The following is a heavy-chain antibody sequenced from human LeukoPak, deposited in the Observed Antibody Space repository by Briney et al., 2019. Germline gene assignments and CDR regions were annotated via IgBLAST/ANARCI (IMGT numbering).Heavy chain of an antibody. CDR1: GDSISSSSYY. CDR2: IYYSGST. CDR3: ARSTYYYDSSGYSYYSYYYMDV. J-gene: IGHJ6*03. D-gene: IGHD3-22*01. Sequence: SETLSLTCTVSGDSISSSSYYWGWIRQPPGKGLEWIGYIYYSGSTNYNPSLKSRVTIAVDTSKNQFSLKLSSVTAADTAVYYCARSTYYYDSSGYSYYSYYYMDVWGKGTTVTISS. V-gene: IGHV4-61*05.